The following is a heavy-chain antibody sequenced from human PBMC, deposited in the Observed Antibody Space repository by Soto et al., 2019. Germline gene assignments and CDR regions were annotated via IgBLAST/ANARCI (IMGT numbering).Heavy chain of an antibody. J-gene: IGHJ4*02. CDR3: ANGAVTSSLYYFDY. CDR2: ISYDGSEK. V-gene: IGHV3-30*18. Sequence: QVQLVESGGGVVQPGRSLRLSCAASGFTFSSYGMHWVRQAPGKGLEWVAIISYDGSEKYYAGSVKGRFTISRDNSKNTLYLQMSSLRAEDTAVYYCANGAVTSSLYYFDYWGQGTLVTVSS. D-gene: IGHD4-17*01. CDR1: GFTFSSYG.